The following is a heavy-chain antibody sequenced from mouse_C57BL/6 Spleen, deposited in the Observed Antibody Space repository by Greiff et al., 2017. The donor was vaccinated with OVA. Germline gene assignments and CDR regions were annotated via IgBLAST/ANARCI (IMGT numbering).Heavy chain of an antibody. D-gene: IGHD1-1*01. V-gene: IGHV5S21*01. CDR2: ISRGGGYI. CDR3: ARDGSSYQAWVAY. CDR1: GFTFSSYA. Sequence: EVQGVEPGEGLVKPGGSLKLSCAASGFTFSSYAMSWVRQTPEKRLEWVAYISRGGGYINYADTVKGRFTISRDTARNTLYLQRGSLKSEDTAMYYCARDGSSYQAWVAYWGQGTLVTVSA. J-gene: IGHJ3*01.